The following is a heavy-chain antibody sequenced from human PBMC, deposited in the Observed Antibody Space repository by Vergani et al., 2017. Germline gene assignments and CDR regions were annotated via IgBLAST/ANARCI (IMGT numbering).Heavy chain of an antibody. V-gene: IGHV4-30-4*01. CDR3: ARVMYRDEASTGYRLEGMDI. D-gene: IGHD3-9*01. CDR2: IYYSGST. Sequence: QVQLQESGPGLVKPSQTLSLTCTVSGGSISSGDYYWSWIRQPPGKGLEWIGYIYYSGSTYYNPSLKSRVTISVDTSKNQFPLKLSSVTAADTAVYFCARVMYRDEASTGYRLEGMDIWGQGTTVTISS. CDR1: GGSISSGDYY. J-gene: IGHJ6*02.